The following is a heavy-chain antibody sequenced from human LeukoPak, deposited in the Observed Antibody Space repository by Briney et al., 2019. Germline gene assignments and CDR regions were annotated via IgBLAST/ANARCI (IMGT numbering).Heavy chain of an antibody. CDR2: INPNSGGT. CDR3: ARGSIDGSGSYYDNWFDP. V-gene: IGHV1-2*04. J-gene: IGHJ5*02. Sequence: ASVKVSCKASGYTFTGYYMHWVRQAPGRGLEWMGWINPNSGGTNYAQKFQGWVTMTRDTSISTAYMELSRLRSDDTAVYYCARGSIDGSGSYYDNWFDPWGQGTLVTVSS. D-gene: IGHD3-10*01. CDR1: GYTFTGYY.